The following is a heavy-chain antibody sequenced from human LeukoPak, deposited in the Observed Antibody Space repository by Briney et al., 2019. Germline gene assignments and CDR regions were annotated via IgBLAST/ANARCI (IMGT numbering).Heavy chain of an antibody. D-gene: IGHD5-24*01. CDR1: GFTFSNAW. J-gene: IGHJ4*02. Sequence: GGSLRLSCAASGFTFSNAWMSWVRQAPGKGLEWVGRIKSKTDGGTTDYAAPVKGRFTISRDDSKNTLYLQMNSLKTEDTAVYYCTTDQEMATIEDYWGQGTLVTVSS. V-gene: IGHV3-15*01. CDR3: TTDQEMATIEDY. CDR2: IKSKTDGGTT.